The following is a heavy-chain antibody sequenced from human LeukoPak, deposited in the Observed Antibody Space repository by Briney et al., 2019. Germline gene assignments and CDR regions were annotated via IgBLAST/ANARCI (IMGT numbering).Heavy chain of an antibody. CDR3: ATDRHCSSTSCLRDAFDI. Sequence: ASVKVSCKVSGYTLTELSMHRVRQAPGKGLEWMGGFDPEDGETIYAQKFQGRVTMTEDTSTDTAYMELSSLRSEDTAVYYCATDRHCSSTSCLRDAFDIWGQGTMVTVSS. CDR2: FDPEDGET. J-gene: IGHJ3*02. V-gene: IGHV1-24*01. D-gene: IGHD2-2*01. CDR1: GYTLTELS.